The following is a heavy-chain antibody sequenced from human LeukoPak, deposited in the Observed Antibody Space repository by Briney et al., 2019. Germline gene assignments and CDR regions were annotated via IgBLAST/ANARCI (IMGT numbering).Heavy chain of an antibody. D-gene: IGHD3-9*01. CDR2: VSAYDGNT. V-gene: IGHV1-18*01. J-gene: IGHJ4*02. CDR3: ARSFARDSDILTGYYIGDY. CDR1: GVIFS. Sequence: ASVKVSCKASGVIFSINWVRQAPGQGLEWMGWVSAYDGNTNYAQKLQGRLTMTTDRSTSTAYMELRSLRSDDTAMYYCARSFARDSDILTGYYIGDYWGQGTLVTVSS.